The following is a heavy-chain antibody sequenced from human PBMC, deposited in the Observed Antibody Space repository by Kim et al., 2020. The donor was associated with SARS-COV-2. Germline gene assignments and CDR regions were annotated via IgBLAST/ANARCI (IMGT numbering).Heavy chain of an antibody. V-gene: IGHV3-23*03. D-gene: IGHD4-17*01. CDR3: AKVKIDYGDFAFGY. Sequence: ADSGMDRFTISRDKSKNSLYLQMNSLRAGDTAVYYCAKVKIDYGDFAFGYWGQGTLVTVSS. J-gene: IGHJ4*02.